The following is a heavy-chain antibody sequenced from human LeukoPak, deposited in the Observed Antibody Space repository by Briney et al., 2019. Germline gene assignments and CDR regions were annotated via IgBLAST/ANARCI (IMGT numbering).Heavy chain of an antibody. J-gene: IGHJ4*02. D-gene: IGHD5-18*01. CDR3: AKGGYGAAMVLDLDN. CDR1: GFTFSSYA. CDR2: ISGSGGST. V-gene: IGHV3-23*01. Sequence: GGSLRLSCAASGFTFSSYAMSWVRQAPGKGLEWVSTISGSGGSTYYADSVKGRFTISRDTSKNTLYLQMNSLRAEDTAVHYCAKGGYGAAMVLDLDNWGQGTLVTVSS.